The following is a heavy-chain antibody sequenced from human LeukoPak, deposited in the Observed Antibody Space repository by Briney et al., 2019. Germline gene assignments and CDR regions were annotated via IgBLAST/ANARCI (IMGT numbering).Heavy chain of an antibody. CDR3: ARTGDSGYDYSDH. Sequence: SETLSLTCTVSGGSLSSYHWNWIRQPPGKGLEWIGYIYYSGSTKYNPSLKSRVTISVDTSKNQFSLKLSSVTAADTAVYYCARTGDSGYDYSDHWGQGTLVTVSS. CDR1: GGSLSSYH. CDR2: IYYSGST. J-gene: IGHJ4*02. V-gene: IGHV4-59*01. D-gene: IGHD5-12*01.